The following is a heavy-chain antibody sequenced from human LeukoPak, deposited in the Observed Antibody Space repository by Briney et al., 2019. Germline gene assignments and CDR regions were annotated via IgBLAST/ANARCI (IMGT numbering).Heavy chain of an antibody. CDR3: AKLGAYRVYSFIDF. CDR1: GFRFTSYA. J-gene: IGHJ4*02. Sequence: PGGSLRLSCAASGFRFTSYAMIWIRQVPGKGLEWVAGISGSGGSTYYSDHVRGRFTISRDTSDNTLHLNMSSLSTDDTAVYFCAKLGAYRVYSFIDFWGQGIPVTVSS. V-gene: IGHV3-23*01. CDR2: ISGSGGST. D-gene: IGHD3-16*01.